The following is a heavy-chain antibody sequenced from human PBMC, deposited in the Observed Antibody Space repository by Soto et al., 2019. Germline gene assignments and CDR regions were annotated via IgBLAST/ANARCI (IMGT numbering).Heavy chain of an antibody. CDR1: GYSFAGYW. Sequence: GESLKISCKGSGYSFAGYWITWVRQKPGKGLEWMGRIDPSDSQTYYSPSFRGHVTISVTKSITTVFLQWSSLRASDTAMYYCARQFGSSSSRISYYYYGMDVWGQGTTVTVSS. V-gene: IGHV5-10-1*01. CDR3: ARQFGSSSSRISYYYYGMDV. J-gene: IGHJ6*02. CDR2: IDPSDSQT. D-gene: IGHD6-6*01.